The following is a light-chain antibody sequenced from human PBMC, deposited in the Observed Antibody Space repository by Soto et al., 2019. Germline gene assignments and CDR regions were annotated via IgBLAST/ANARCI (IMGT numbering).Light chain of an antibody. CDR1: SSNIGSNS. Sequence: QSVLTQPPSASGTPGQRVTISCSGSSSNIGSNSVYWYQQLPGTAPKLLIYRNNQRPSGVPDRFSGSKSGTSASLAISGLRSEDEADYYCAAWDDELTGVFGGGTKLTVL. CDR3: AAWDDELTGV. CDR2: RNN. J-gene: IGLJ3*02. V-gene: IGLV1-47*01.